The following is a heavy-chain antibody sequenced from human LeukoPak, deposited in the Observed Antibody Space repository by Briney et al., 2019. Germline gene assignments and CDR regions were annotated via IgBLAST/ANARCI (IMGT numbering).Heavy chain of an antibody. Sequence: SETLSLTCTVSGGSISSYYWSWIRQPPGKGLEWIGYIYYSGSTNYNPSLKSRVTISVDTSKNQFSLKLSSVTAADTAVYYCARAHDSSGYYPAFDPWGQGTLVTVSS. CDR2: IYYSGST. D-gene: IGHD3-22*01. V-gene: IGHV4-59*01. J-gene: IGHJ5*02. CDR3: ARAHDSSGYYPAFDP. CDR1: GGSISSYY.